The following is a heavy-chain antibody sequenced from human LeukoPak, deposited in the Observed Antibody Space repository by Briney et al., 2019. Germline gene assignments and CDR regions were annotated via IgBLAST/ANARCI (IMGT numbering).Heavy chain of an antibody. CDR2: IKQDGGEK. CDR3: ARDRGFGQADV. D-gene: IGHD3-10*01. V-gene: IGHV3-7*01. CDR1: GFTFSGYW. Sequence: GGSLTLSCAASGFTFSGYWMSWLRQAPGKGLEWVANIKQDGGEKYYVDSVKCRFTISRDNAKNSLYLQMNSLRAEDTAVYYCARDRGFGQADVWGKGTTVTVSS. J-gene: IGHJ6*04.